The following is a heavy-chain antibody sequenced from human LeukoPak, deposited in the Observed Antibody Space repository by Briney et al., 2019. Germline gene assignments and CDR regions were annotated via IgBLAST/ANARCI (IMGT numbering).Heavy chain of an antibody. CDR2: TYYSGST. CDR1: GGSISSSSYY. V-gene: IGHV4-39*01. CDR3: ARVHYDYVWGSYPIDP. D-gene: IGHD3-16*02. Sequence: KPSETLSLTCTVSGGSISSSSYYWGWIRQPPGKGLEWIGSTYYSGSTYYNPSLKSRVTISVDTSKNQFSLKLSSVTAADTAVYYCARVHYDYVWGSYPIDPWGQGTLVTVSS. J-gene: IGHJ5*02.